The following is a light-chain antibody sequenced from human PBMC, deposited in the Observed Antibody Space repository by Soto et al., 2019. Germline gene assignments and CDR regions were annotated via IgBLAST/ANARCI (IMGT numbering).Light chain of an antibody. CDR1: SSDVGGYNY. J-gene: IGLJ2*01. Sequence: QSALTQPPSASGSPGQSVTISCTGMSSDVGGYNYVSWYQQHPGKAPKLMIYEVSKRPSGVPDSFSGSKSGNTASLTVSGLQAEDEADYYCSSYAGANSVVFGGGTKLTVL. CDR2: EVS. V-gene: IGLV2-8*01. CDR3: SSYAGANSVV.